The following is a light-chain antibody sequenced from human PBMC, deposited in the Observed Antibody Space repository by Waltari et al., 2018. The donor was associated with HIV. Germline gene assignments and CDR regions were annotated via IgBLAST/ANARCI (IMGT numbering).Light chain of an antibody. V-gene: IGKV1-39*01. J-gene: IGKJ4*01. Sequence: DIQITQSPSSLSASVGDRVTITCRTSQYVNMYLNWYQQKPGKAPSLLIFAASTLHTVVPSRFSASGSGTTFSLVISGLQPDDVATYFCQQTFSLPLTFGAGTRVEI. CDR2: AAS. CDR1: QYVNMY. CDR3: QQTFSLPLT.